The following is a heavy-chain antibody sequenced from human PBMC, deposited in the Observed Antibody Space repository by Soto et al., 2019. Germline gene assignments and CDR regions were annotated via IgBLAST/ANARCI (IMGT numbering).Heavy chain of an antibody. J-gene: IGHJ4*02. CDR3: ARGRYGDY. D-gene: IGHD1-1*01. V-gene: IGHV1-18*01. Sequence: QVHLVQSGAEVKKPGASVKVSCKASGYTFTSYGITWVRQAPGQGLEWMGWISAHNGNTDYAQKLQGRDIVTRDTSTSTAYMELRSLISDGTAVYYCARGRYGDYWGQGALVTVSS. CDR2: ISAHNGNT. CDR1: GYTFTSYG.